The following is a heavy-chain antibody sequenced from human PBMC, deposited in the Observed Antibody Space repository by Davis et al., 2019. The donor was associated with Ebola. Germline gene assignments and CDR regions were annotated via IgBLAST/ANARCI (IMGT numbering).Heavy chain of an antibody. CDR1: GGSISSSSYY. J-gene: IGHJ4*02. V-gene: IGHV4-39*01. Sequence: SETLSLTCTVSGGSISSSSYYWGWIRQPPGKGLEWIGSIYYSGSTYYNPSLKSRVTISVDTSKNQFSLKLSSVTAADTAVYYCARAQFPTKSDHWGQGTLVTVSS. D-gene: IGHD5-24*01. CDR2: IYYSGST. CDR3: ARAQFPTKSDH.